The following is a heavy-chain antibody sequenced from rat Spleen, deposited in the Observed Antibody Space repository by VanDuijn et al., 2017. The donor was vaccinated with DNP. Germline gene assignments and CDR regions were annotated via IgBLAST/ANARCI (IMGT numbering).Heavy chain of an antibody. CDR1: GFTFSNYW. J-gene: IGHJ2*01. D-gene: IGHD1-6*01. V-gene: IGHV5-31*01. Sequence: EVQLVESGGDLVQPGRSLKLSCVASGFTFSNYWMIWIRQVPGKGLEWVASITSGSGNTYYPDSVTGRFTISRDNSRSSLYLQMNSLKSEDTASYYCARHVLYTTDYYGYFDYWGQGVMVTVSS. CDR2: ITSGSGNT. CDR3: ARHVLYTTDYYGYFDY.